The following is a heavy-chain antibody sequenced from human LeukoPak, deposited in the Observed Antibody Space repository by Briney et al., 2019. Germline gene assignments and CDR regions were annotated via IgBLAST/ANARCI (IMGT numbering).Heavy chain of an antibody. CDR1: GFIFSSYV. J-gene: IGHJ4*02. CDR2: ISVGGGDT. CDR3: AKLNLGEMAYFDS. Sequence: GGSLRLSCEASGFIFSSYVMGWVRQAPGKGLEWVSSISVGGGDTFTADSVKGRFTIARENSKNTLYLQMMGLRVEDTAIYYCAKLNLGEMAYFDSWGQGILVTVSS. V-gene: IGHV3-23*01. D-gene: IGHD2-21*01.